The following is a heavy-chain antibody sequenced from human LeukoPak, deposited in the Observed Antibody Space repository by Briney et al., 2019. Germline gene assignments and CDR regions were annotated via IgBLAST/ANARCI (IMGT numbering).Heavy chain of an antibody. CDR2: ISSDGSST. V-gene: IGHV3-74*01. CDR1: GFTFSSNW. J-gene: IGHJ4*02. Sequence: PGGSLRLSCAASGFTFSSNWIYWVRQAPGKGLVWISYISSDGSSTNYADSVKGRFTISRDNAKNTLYVQMNSLRADDTAVYYCARGRPGNYFDYWGQGTLVTVSS. D-gene: IGHD1-26*01. CDR3: ARGRPGNYFDY.